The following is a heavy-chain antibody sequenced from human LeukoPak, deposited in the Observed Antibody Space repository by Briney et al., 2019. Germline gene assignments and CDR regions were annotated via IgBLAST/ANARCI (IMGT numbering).Heavy chain of an antibody. Sequence: PGGSLRLSCAASGFTFSSYAMSWVRQAPGKGLEWVSALSDSGGSTYYADSVKSRFTISRDNSKNTLYLQMNSLKAEDTAIYYCAKDPTDFDSSGQTYFDYWGQGTLVTVSS. V-gene: IGHV3-23*01. CDR2: LSDSGGST. J-gene: IGHJ4*02. D-gene: IGHD3-22*01. CDR3: AKDPTDFDSSGQTYFDY. CDR1: GFTFSSYA.